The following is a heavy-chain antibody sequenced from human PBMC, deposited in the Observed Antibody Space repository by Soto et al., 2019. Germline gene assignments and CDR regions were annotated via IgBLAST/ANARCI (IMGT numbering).Heavy chain of an antibody. CDR3: ITDYGGW. V-gene: IGHV3-7*01. CDR2: IKSDGSEK. CDR1: GFTFYTYW. D-gene: IGHD3-16*01. J-gene: IGHJ4*02. Sequence: GGSLRLSCGASGFTFYTYWMNWVRQAPGMGLEWVANIKSDGSEKYYVDSVKGRFTISRDNTKNSMYLQMNSLRVEDTAMYHCITDYGGWWGPGTLVTVSS.